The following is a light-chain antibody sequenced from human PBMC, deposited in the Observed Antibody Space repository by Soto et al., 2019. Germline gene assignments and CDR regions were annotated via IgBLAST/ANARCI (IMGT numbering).Light chain of an antibody. J-gene: IGKJ1*01. CDR2: DAS. V-gene: IGKV1-5*01. CDR3: QQYNTFRT. CDR1: QSISNW. Sequence: DIQMTQSPSTLSASIGDRVIITCRASQSISNWLAWYQQKPGKAPKLLISDASILESGVPSRFSGSGSGTEFTLTISSLQPDDFATYYCQQYNTFRTFGQGTKVDIK.